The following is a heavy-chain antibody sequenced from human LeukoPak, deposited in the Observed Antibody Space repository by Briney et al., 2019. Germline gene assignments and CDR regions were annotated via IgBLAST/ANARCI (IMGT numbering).Heavy chain of an antibody. V-gene: IGHV3-30*18. Sequence: GGSLRLSCAAYGFTFSSYGMHWVRQAPGKGLEWVAVISYDGSNKYYADSVKGRFTISRDNSKNTLYLQMNSLRAEDTAVYYCAKAGGLLWFGELGVEDYWGQGTLVTVSS. CDR3: AKAGGLLWFGELGVEDY. CDR2: ISYDGSNK. D-gene: IGHD3-10*01. J-gene: IGHJ4*02. CDR1: GFTFSSYG.